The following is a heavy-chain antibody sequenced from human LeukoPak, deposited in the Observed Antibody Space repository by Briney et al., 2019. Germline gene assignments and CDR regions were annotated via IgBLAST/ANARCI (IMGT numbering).Heavy chain of an antibody. V-gene: IGHV1-2*02. D-gene: IGHD7-27*01. Sequence: ASVKVSCKASGYTFTGYYMHWVRQAPGQGLEWMGWINPNSGGTNYAQKFQGRVTMTRNTSISTAYMELSRLRSDDTAVYYCASSSGEPAYYYYMDVWGKGTTVTISS. CDR1: GYTFTGYY. CDR3: ASSSGEPAYYYYMDV. J-gene: IGHJ6*03. CDR2: INPNSGGT.